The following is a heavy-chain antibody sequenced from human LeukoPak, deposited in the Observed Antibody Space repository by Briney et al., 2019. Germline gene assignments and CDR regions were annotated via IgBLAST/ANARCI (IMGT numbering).Heavy chain of an antibody. V-gene: IGHV5-51*01. Sequence: HGESLKISCKGSGYSFTSYWIGWVRQMPGKGLEWMGIIYPGDSDTRYSPSFQGQVTISADKSISTAYLQWSSLRASDTAMYYCATRYDSSEGKWVYWGQGTLVTVSS. D-gene: IGHD3-22*01. CDR1: GYSFTSYW. CDR2: IYPGDSDT. J-gene: IGHJ4*02. CDR3: ATRYDSSEGKWVY.